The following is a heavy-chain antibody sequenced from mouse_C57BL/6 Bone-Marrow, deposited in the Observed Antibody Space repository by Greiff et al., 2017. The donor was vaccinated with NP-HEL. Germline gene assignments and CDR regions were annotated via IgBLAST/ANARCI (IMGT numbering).Heavy chain of an antibody. V-gene: IGHV1-12*01. CDR3: ARPLLRRHEAIHYYAMDY. CDR2: IYPGNGDT. D-gene: IGHD2-1*01. J-gene: IGHJ4*01. CDR1: GYTFTSYN. Sequence: QVQLQQSGAELVRPGASVKMSCKASGYTFTSYNMHWVKQTPRQGLEWIGAIYPGNGDTSYNQKFKGKATLTVDKSSSTAYMQLSSLTSEDSAVYFCARPLLRRHEAIHYYAMDYWGQGTSVTVSS.